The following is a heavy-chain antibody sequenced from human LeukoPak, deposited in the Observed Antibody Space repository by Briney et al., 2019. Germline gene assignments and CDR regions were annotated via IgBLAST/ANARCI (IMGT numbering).Heavy chain of an antibody. Sequence: GGSLRLSCAASGFTFSSYVMSWVRQAPGKGLEWVSFIYSDNTHYSDSVKGRFTISRDNSKNTLYLQMNSLRAEDTAVYYCARRAGAYSHPYDYWGQGTLVTVSS. CDR2: IYSDNT. J-gene: IGHJ4*02. V-gene: IGHV3-53*01. D-gene: IGHD4/OR15-4a*01. CDR1: GFTFSSYV. CDR3: ARRAGAYSHPYDY.